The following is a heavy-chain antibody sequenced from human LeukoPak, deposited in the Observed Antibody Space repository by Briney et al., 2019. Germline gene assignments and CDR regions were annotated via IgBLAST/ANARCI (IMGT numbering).Heavy chain of an antibody. CDR3: ARDRVGSGWPRPYYFEV. V-gene: IGHV1-2*02. CDR1: GYTLTGYY. CDR2: INPNTGAT. J-gene: IGHJ4*02. D-gene: IGHD6-19*01. Sequence: ASVKVSCKASGYTLTGYYLHWGRQAPGQGLEWMGWINPNTGATHSAQKFQGRITMTRDSSISTAYMDLSRLRSDDTAVYYCARDRVGSGWPRPYYFEVWGQGTLVTVSS.